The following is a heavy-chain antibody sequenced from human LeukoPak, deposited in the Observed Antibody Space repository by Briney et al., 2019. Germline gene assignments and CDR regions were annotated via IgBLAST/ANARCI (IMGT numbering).Heavy chain of an antibody. Sequence: SETLSLTCTVSGGSISSGSYYWSWIRQPAGTGLEWIGRIYTSGSTNYNPSLKSRVTISVDTSKNQFSLKLSSVTAADTAVHYCARDYFVRSLYYYYYMDVWGKGTTVTVSS. CDR1: GGSISSGSYY. V-gene: IGHV4-61*02. CDR2: IYTSGST. D-gene: IGHD3-10*01. J-gene: IGHJ6*03. CDR3: ARDYFVRSLYYYYYMDV.